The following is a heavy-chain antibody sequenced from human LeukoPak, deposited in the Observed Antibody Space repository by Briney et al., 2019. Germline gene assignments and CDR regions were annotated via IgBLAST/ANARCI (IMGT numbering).Heavy chain of an antibody. D-gene: IGHD6-13*01. CDR1: GGSISSGGYS. J-gene: IGHJ5*02. Sequence: SETLSLTCAVSGGSISSGGYSWSWIRQPPGKGLEWIGYIYHSGSTYYNPSLKSRVTISVDRSKNQFSLKLSSVTAADTAVYYCAMVAAAVHWFDPWGQGTLVTVSS. V-gene: IGHV4-30-2*01. CDR3: AMVAAAVHWFDP. CDR2: IYHSGST.